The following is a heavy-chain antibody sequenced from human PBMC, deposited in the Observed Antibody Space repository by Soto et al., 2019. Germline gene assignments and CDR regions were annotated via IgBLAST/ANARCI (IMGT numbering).Heavy chain of an antibody. CDR2: ISYTSSFI. J-gene: IGHJ3*01. CDR1: GFTFSRYS. CDR3: ERPVGGTSLPDPFDF. Sequence: GGSLRLSCAAFGFTFSRYSMHWVRQAPGKGLEWISSISYTSSFIYYADSVKGRFTISRDNDKNSLFLQMNSLRAEDTAVYYCERPVGGTSLPDPFDFWGQGTMVTVSS. D-gene: IGHD1-26*01. V-gene: IGHV3-21*06.